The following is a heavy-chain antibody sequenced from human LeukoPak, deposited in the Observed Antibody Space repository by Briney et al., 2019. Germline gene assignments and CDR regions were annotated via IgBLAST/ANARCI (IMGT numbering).Heavy chain of an antibody. Sequence: SVKVSCKASGGTFSSYAISWVRQAPGQGLEWMGRIIPILGIANYAQKFQGRVTITADKSTSTAYMELSSLRSEDTAVYYCARDSEWELLLGYDYWGQGTLVTVSS. CDR1: GGTFSSYA. CDR2: IIPILGIA. V-gene: IGHV1-69*04. J-gene: IGHJ4*02. D-gene: IGHD1-26*01. CDR3: ARDSEWELLLGYDY.